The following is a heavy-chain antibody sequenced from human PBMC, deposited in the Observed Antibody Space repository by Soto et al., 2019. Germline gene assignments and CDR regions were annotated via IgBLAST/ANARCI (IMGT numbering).Heavy chain of an antibody. D-gene: IGHD3-16*02. CDR1: GGSISSYY. V-gene: IGHV4-59*01. J-gene: IGHJ4*02. CDR3: ASYRYYFDY. CDR2: IYYSGST. Sequence: PSETLSLTCTVPGGSISSYYWSWIRQPPGKGLEWIGYIYYSGSTNYNPSLKSRVTISVDTSKNQFSLKLSSVTAADTAVYYCASYRYYFDYWGQGTLVTVSS.